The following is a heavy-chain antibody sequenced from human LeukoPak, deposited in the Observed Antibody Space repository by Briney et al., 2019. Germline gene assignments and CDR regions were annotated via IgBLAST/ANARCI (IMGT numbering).Heavy chain of an antibody. CDR2: IYYSGST. J-gene: IGHJ4*02. CDR3: ARRPYVWGSYRYRTPSDY. CDR1: GGSISSGDYY. D-gene: IGHD3-16*02. V-gene: IGHV4-30-4*08. Sequence: SQTLSLTCTVSGGSISSGDYYWSWIRQPPGKGLEWIGYIYYSGSTYYNPSLKSRVTISVDTSKNQFSLKLSSVTAADTAVYYCARRPYVWGSYRYRTPSDYWGQGTLVTVSS.